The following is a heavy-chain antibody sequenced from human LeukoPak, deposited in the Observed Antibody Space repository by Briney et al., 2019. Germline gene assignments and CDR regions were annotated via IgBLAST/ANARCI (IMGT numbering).Heavy chain of an antibody. Sequence: SVKVSCKASGGTFSSYAISWVRQAPGQGLEWMGGIIPIFGTANYAQKFQGRVTITADGSTSTAYMELSSLRSEDTAVYYCARQEWLVNFAGDGHRAIYGMDVWGQGTTVTVSS. CDR3: ARQEWLVNFAGDGHRAIYGMDV. CDR1: GGTFSSYA. V-gene: IGHV1-69*13. CDR2: IIPIFGTA. D-gene: IGHD6-19*01. J-gene: IGHJ6*02.